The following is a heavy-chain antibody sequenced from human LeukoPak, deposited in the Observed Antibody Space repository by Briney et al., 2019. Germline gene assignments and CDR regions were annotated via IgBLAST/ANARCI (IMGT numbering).Heavy chain of an antibody. CDR2: INPNSGGT. Sequence: ASVKVSCKASGYTFTGYYMHWVGQAPGQGVEWMGRINPNSGGTNYAQKFQGRVTMTRDTSISTAYMELSRLRSDDTAVYYCASGHYYGSGSYDYWGQGTLVTVSS. J-gene: IGHJ4*02. V-gene: IGHV1-2*06. CDR1: GYTFTGYY. CDR3: ASGHYYGSGSYDY. D-gene: IGHD3-10*01.